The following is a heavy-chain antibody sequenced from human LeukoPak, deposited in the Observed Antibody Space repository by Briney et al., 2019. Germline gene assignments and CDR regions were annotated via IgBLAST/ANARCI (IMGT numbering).Heavy chain of an antibody. CDR2: IKQDGSEK. J-gene: IGHJ4*01. V-gene: IGHV3-7*01. D-gene: IGHD2-15*01. Sequence: GGSLTLSFAGSGCTFIRYWRSGVGQAPGKGLEWVATIKQDGSEKYYVDSAKGRFTISRDNAKNSLYLQMNSLRAEDTAVYYCAREVVKYWGHRALVTVSS. CDR3: AREVVKY. CDR1: GCTFIRYW.